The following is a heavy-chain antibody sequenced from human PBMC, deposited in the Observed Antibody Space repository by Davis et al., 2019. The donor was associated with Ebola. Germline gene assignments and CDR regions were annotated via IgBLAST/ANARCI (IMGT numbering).Heavy chain of an antibody. CDR2: IRSKAFGGKP. V-gene: IGHV3-49*04. J-gene: IGHJ6*02. CDR3: SRDLKYRPPSYYDGMDV. D-gene: IGHD2-2*01. CDR1: GFTFADYA. Sequence: GESLKISCTVSGFTFADYAINWVRQAPGKGLEWVGFIRSKAFGGKPAYAASVQGRFTISRDDSNSIAYLQLDSLKTEDTGVYYCSRDLKYRPPSYYDGMDVWGQGTKVTVSS.